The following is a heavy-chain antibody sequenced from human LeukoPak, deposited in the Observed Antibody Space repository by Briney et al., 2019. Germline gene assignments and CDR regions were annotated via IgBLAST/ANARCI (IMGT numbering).Heavy chain of an antibody. CDR3: AGRDSGYDNYYYYYYMDV. CDR2: IYHSGST. Sequence: SETLSLTCTVSGYSISSGYYWGWIRQPPGKGLEWIGSIYHSGSTYYNPSLKSRVTILVDTSKNQFSLKLSSVTAADTAVYYCAGRDSGYDNYYYYYYMDVWGKGTTVTVSS. J-gene: IGHJ6*03. D-gene: IGHD5-12*01. V-gene: IGHV4-38-2*02. CDR1: GYSISSGYY.